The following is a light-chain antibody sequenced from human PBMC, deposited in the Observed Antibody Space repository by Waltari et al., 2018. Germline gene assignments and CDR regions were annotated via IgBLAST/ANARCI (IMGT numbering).Light chain of an antibody. Sequence: QSVLTQPPSVSGDPGQRVTISCTGSSPNIGGYYVYWYQQFPGTAPKLLIYDNNKRPSGVSDRFSGSKAGTSASLTITGLQPGDEAEYYCGTWDGSLSNGFFGGGTRLTVL. V-gene: IGLV1-51*01. CDR1: SPNIGGYY. CDR3: GTWDGSLSNGF. J-gene: IGLJ7*01. CDR2: DNN.